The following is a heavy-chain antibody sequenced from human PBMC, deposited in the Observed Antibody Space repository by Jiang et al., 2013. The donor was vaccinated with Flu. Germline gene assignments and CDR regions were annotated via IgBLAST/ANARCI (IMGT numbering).Heavy chain of an antibody. V-gene: IGHV4-39*07. D-gene: IGHD5-12*01. CDR3: ARAQKYSGFELPYFDY. CDR1: GGSISSDDYY. J-gene: IGHJ4*02. CDR2: IYDDGST. Sequence: GLVKPSETLSLTCTVSGGSISSDDYYWGWIRQSPGKGLEWVGSIYDDGSTYYNPSLKSRVTILVDTSKNRFSLKLSSVTAADTAVYYCARAQKYSGFELPYFDYWGQGTLVTVSS.